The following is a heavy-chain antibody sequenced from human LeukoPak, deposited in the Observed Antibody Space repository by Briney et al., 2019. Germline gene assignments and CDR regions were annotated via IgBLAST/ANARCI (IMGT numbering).Heavy chain of an antibody. CDR2: IKQDGSEK. CDR1: GFXFTNYW. J-gene: IGHJ4*02. D-gene: IGHD2-15*01. V-gene: IGHV3-7*04. CDR3: ARDHELPLFDY. Sequence: GGSLRLSCGVSGFXFTNYWMTWVRQAPGKGLEWVANIKQDGSEKYYVDSVKGRFTISRDNAKNSLYLQMNSLRAEDTAVYYCARDHELPLFDYWGQGTLVTVSS.